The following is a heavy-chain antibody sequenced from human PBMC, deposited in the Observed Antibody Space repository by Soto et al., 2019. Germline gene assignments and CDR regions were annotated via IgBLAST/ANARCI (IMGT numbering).Heavy chain of an antibody. D-gene: IGHD2-2*01. CDR1: GGSISSYH. Sequence: SETLSLTCTVSGGSISSYHWSWIRQPPGKGLECIGYIYYSGNTNYSPSLKSRVTISVDTSKNQFSLNLSSVTAADTAVYYCTRLIRSRSYFDYWGQGTLVTVS. CDR3: TRLIRSRSYFDY. CDR2: IYYSGNT. J-gene: IGHJ4*02. V-gene: IGHV4-59*08.